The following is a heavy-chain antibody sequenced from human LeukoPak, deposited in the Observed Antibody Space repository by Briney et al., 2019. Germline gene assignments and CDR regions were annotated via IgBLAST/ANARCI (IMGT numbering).Heavy chain of an antibody. CDR2: ISSNGGST. D-gene: IGHD4-17*01. CDR3: ARGHMVTTRLNAAFDI. CDR1: GFTFSSYG. J-gene: IGHJ3*02. Sequence: GGSLRLSCAASGFTFSSYGMHWVRQAPGKGLEYVSAISSNGGSTYYANSVKGRFTISRDNSKNTLYLQMGSLRAEDMAVYYCARGHMVTTRLNAAFDIWGQGTMVTVSS. V-gene: IGHV3-64*01.